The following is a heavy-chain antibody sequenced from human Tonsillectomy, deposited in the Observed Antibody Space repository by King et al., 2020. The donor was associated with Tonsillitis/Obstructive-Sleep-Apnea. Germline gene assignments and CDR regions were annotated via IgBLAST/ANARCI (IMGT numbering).Heavy chain of an antibody. CDR1: GGSISSYY. CDR2: IYDSGST. Sequence: QLQESGPGRVKPSETLSLTCTVSGGSISSYYWSWIRQPPGKGLEWIGYIYDSGSTNYNPSLKSQVTISVDTSKNQFSLKLSSVTAADTAVYYCARDMVLEAGGDAFDIWGQGTMVTVSS. V-gene: IGHV4-59*01. CDR3: ARDMVLEAGGDAFDI. J-gene: IGHJ3*02. D-gene: IGHD2-8*01.